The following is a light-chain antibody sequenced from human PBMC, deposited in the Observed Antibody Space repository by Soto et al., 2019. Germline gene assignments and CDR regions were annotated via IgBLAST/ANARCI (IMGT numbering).Light chain of an antibody. J-gene: IGKJ5*01. V-gene: IGKV3-20*01. Sequence: EIVLTQSPGTLSLSPGERATLSCGASQSVSSSYLAWYQQKPGQAPRLLIYGASSRATGIPDRFSGSGSGTDFTLTISRLEPEDFAVYYCQKYGSSSSITFGQGTRLEIK. CDR1: QSVSSSY. CDR2: GAS. CDR3: QKYGSSSSIT.